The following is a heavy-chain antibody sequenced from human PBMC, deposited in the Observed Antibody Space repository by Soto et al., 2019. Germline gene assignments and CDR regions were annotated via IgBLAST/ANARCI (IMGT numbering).Heavy chain of an antibody. D-gene: IGHD6-13*01. CDR2: IDPSDSYT. V-gene: IGHV5-10-1*01. CDR3: XIAAAGADHYYCMDV. J-gene: IGHJ6*02. Sequence: LGESLKISRKGSGYSVTSYWISWVRQMPGQGLEWMGRIDPSDSYTNYSPSFQGHVTISAGKSISTAYLQWSSLRASDTAMYYCXIAAAGADHYYCMDVRGQWSTVTVAS. CDR1: GYSVTSYW.